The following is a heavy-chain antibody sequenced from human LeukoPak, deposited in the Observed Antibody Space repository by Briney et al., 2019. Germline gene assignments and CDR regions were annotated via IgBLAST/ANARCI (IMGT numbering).Heavy chain of an antibody. Sequence: GASVKVSCKASGYTFTSYYINWVRQATGQGLEWMGWMNPNSGNTGYAQKFQGRVTMNRNTHISTAYMELRSLRSEDTAVYYCARAGYCSGGSCYNFDYWGQGTLVTVSS. CDR3: ARAGYCSGGSCYNFDY. CDR2: MNPNSGNT. V-gene: IGHV1-8*01. J-gene: IGHJ4*02. CDR1: GYTFTSYY. D-gene: IGHD2-15*01.